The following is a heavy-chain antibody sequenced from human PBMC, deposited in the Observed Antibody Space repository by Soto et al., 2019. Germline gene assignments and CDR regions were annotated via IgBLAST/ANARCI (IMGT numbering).Heavy chain of an antibody. CDR1: GFTFNSYA. Sequence: GGSLRLSCAASGFTFNSYATHWVRQAPGKGLEWVSTISGSGDSTYYADSVKGRFTISRDNSKDTLYLQMNSLRAEDTALYYCAKDRTWSSFDYWGQGTLVTVSS. J-gene: IGHJ4*02. CDR2: ISGSGDST. D-gene: IGHD1-26*01. CDR3: AKDRTWSSFDY. V-gene: IGHV3-23*01.